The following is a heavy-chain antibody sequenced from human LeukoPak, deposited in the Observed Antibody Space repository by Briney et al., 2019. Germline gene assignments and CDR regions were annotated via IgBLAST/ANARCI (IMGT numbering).Heavy chain of an antibody. Sequence: PGGSLRLSCAGSGFTFSSYWMHWVRQAPGKGLVWVSRISTDASSTTYADSVKGRFTISRDNAKNTMYLQINSLRAEDTAVYYCVRDSYYHPDYWGQGTLVTVSS. J-gene: IGHJ4*02. D-gene: IGHD3-10*01. CDR3: VRDSYYHPDY. CDR1: GFTFSSYW. CDR2: ISTDASST. V-gene: IGHV3-74*01.